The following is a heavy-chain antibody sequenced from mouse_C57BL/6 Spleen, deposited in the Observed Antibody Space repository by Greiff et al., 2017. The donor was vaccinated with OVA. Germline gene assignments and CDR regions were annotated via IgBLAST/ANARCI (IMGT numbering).Heavy chain of an antibody. Sequence: EVKLVESGAELVRPGASVKLSCTASGFNIKDDYMHWVKQRPEQGLEWIGWIDPENGDTAYASKFQGKATITADTSSNTAYLQLSSLTSEDTAVYYGTTDRYGNDDYWGQGTTLTVSS. CDR1: GFNIKDDY. D-gene: IGHD2-10*02. V-gene: IGHV14-4*01. J-gene: IGHJ2*01. CDR3: TTDRYGNDDY. CDR2: IDPENGDT.